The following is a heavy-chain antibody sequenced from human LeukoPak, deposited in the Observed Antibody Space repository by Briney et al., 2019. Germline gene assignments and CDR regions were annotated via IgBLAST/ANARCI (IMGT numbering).Heavy chain of an antibody. CDR3: ARDFSPYYYDSSGSVY. CDR2: IKQDGSEK. Sequence: LSGGSLRLSCAASGFTFGSYWMSWVRQAPGKGLEWVANIKQDGSEKYYVDSVKGRFTISRDNAKNSLYLQMNSLRAEDTAVYYCARDFSPYYYDSSGSVYWGQGTLVTVSS. V-gene: IGHV3-7*01. CDR1: GFTFGSYW. D-gene: IGHD3-22*01. J-gene: IGHJ4*02.